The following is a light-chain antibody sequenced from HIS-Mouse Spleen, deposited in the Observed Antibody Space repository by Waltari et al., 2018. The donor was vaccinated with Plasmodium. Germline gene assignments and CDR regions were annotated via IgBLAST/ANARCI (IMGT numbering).Light chain of an antibody. V-gene: IGLV2-11*01. J-gene: IGLJ2*01. CDR2: DVS. CDR1: SSDVGGYNY. Sequence: QSALTQPRSVSGSPGQSVTISCTGTSSDVGGYNYVSWYQQHPGKAPKLMIYDVSKRPSCVPDRFSCSKSGNTSSLTISALQAEDEADYYCCSYAGSYTWVFGGGTKLTVL. CDR3: CSYAGSYTWV.